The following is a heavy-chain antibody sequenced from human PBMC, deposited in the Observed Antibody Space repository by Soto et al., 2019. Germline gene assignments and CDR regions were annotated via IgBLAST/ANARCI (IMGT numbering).Heavy chain of an antibody. J-gene: IGHJ5*02. V-gene: IGHV4-59*01. CDR2: MYYNGNI. D-gene: IGHD3-16*01. CDR3: ASGGNWFDP. CDR1: GGSISNYY. Sequence: QLQVQESGPGLVKPSETLSLTCNVSGGSISNYYWTWVRQSPEKGLEWIGYMYYNGNINYNPSLKSRVTISIDTSKNQFSLTLKSVTAADTAVYDCASGGNWFDPWGQGVLVTVSS.